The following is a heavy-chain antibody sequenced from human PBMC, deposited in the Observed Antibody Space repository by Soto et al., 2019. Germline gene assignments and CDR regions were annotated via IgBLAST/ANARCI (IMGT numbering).Heavy chain of an antibody. Sequence: GGSRSLCCAASGFTFSSYGMHWVRQAPGEGLEGLAIIWYDGSKKYYGYSVKGRFTISRDTSKNMLYLQMNSLRDENTAVYFCARAANDDFSHFDYCGQGMLVTVSS. CDR1: GFTFSSYG. D-gene: IGHD4-17*01. J-gene: IGHJ4*02. V-gene: IGHV3-33*01. CDR3: ARAANDDFSHFDY. CDR2: IWYDGSKK.